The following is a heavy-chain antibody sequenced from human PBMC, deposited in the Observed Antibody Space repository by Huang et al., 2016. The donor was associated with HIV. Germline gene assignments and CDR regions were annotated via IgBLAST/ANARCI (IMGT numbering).Heavy chain of an antibody. CDR3: ARGFGINYNHEAFDV. CDR1: GYTFTNYD. V-gene: IGHV1-8*01. J-gene: IGHJ3*01. D-gene: IGHD3-10*01. Sequence: QIQLAQSGAEVKKPGASVKVSCKASGYTFTNYDINWVRQASGQGLEGMGWRNPKSGNVGYTKKFQGRVAILRNSSINPSYLEVTSLTSEDTAVYYCARGFGINYNHEAFDVWGQGTMVTVSS. CDR2: RNPKSGNV.